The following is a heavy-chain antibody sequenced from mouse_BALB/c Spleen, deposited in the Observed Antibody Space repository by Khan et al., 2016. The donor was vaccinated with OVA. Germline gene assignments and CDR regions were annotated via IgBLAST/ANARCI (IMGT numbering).Heavy chain of an antibody. CDR2: IGYSGRT. J-gene: IGHJ2*01. CDR3: ASVRLLLRYPYYVDY. Sequence: EVQLQESGPGLLKPSQSLSLTCTVTGYSITSDYAWNWIRQFPGNKLEWMAYIGYSGRTTYNPSLRSRISISRDTSKNQFFRHVTSVTIQDTATDYFASVRLLLRYPYYVDYWGQGTTLTGSS. V-gene: IGHV3-2*02. D-gene: IGHD1-1*01. CDR1: GYSITSDYA.